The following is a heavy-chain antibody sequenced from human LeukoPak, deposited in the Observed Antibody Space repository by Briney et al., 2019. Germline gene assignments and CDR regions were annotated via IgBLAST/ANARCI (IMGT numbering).Heavy chain of an antibody. Sequence: ASVKVSCKASGYTFTRYYMHWVRQAPGQGLEWMGIINPSGGSTSFAQNFQGRVTMTRDTSTSTVYMELSSLRSEDTAVYYCARSPWEWLFAFDIWGQGTMVTVSS. CDR2: INPSGGST. D-gene: IGHD3-3*01. J-gene: IGHJ3*02. V-gene: IGHV1-46*01. CDR3: ARSPWEWLFAFDI. CDR1: GYTFTRYY.